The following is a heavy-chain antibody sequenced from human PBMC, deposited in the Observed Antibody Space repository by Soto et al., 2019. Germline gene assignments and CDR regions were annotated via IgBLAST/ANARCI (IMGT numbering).Heavy chain of an antibody. V-gene: IGHV4-59*01. D-gene: IGHD3-9*01. J-gene: IGHJ4*02. CDR2: IYYSGST. CDR1: GGSISSYY. Sequence: PSETLSLTCTVSGGSISSYYWSWIRQPPGKGLEWIGYIYYSGSTNYNPSLKSRVTISVDTSKNQFSLKLSSVTAADTAVYYCARDSLTIFWLVLPHLYYFDYWGQGTLVTVSS. CDR3: ARDSLTIFWLVLPHLYYFDY.